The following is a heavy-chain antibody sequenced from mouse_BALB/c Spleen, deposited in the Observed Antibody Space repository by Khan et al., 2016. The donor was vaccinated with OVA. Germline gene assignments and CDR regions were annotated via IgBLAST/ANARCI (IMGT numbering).Heavy chain of an antibody. CDR1: GFSLTSYG. J-gene: IGHJ4*01. CDR3: ARWFDGYSSLYAMDY. V-gene: IGHV2-6*02. CDR2: IWSDGST. D-gene: IGHD2-3*01. Sequence: QVQLKESGPGLVAPSQSLSITCTVSGFSLTSYGVHWVRQPPGKGLEWLVVIWSDGSTNYNSVLKSRLSISKDNPKSQVFLKMNSLQTDDTAIYYCARWFDGYSSLYAMDYWGQGTSVTVSS.